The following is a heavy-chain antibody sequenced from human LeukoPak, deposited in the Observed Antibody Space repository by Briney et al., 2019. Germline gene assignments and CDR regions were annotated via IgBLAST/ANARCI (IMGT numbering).Heavy chain of an antibody. Sequence: EASVKVSCKASGGTFSSYAISWVRQAPGQGLEWMGRIIPILGIANYAQKFQGRVTITADKSTSTAYMELSSLRSEDTAVYYCARDRGIRVVPAAKGARPGGPGDAFDIWGQGTMVTVSS. CDR1: GGTFSSYA. CDR2: IIPILGIA. CDR3: ARDRGIRVVPAAKGARPGGPGDAFDI. D-gene: IGHD2-2*01. V-gene: IGHV1-69*04. J-gene: IGHJ3*02.